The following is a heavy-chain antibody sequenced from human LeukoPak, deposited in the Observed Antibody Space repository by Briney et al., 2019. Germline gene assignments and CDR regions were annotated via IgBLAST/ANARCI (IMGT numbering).Heavy chain of an antibody. J-gene: IGHJ4*02. CDR2: IIPIFGTA. CDR1: GGTFSSYA. CDR3: ARVLVGAILGDY. V-gene: IGHV1-69*06. Sequence: ASVKLSCKASGGTFSSYAISWVRQAPGQGLEWMGGIIPIFGTANYAQKFQGRVTITADKSTSTAYMELSRLRSDDTAVYYCARVLVGAILGDYWGQGTLVTVSS. D-gene: IGHD1-26*01.